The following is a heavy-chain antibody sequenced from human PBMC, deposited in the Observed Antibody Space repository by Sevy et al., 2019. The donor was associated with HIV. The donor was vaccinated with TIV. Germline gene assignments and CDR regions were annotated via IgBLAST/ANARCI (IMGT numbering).Heavy chain of an antibody. CDR1: GGSISSYY. CDR3: ARAGGFMYDY. CDR2: IYYSGST. D-gene: IGHD3-16*01. J-gene: IGHJ4*02. Sequence: SETLSLTCTVSGGSISSYYWSWIRQPPGKGLEWIGYIYYSGSTNYNPSLKSRVTISVDTSKNQFSLKRSSVTAADTAVYYCARAGGFMYDYWGQGTLVTVSS. V-gene: IGHV4-59*01.